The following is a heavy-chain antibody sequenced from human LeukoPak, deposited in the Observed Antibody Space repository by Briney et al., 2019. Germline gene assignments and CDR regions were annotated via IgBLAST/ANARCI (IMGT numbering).Heavy chain of an antibody. V-gene: IGHV4-30-2*01. D-gene: IGHD3-22*01. CDR3: ARHRYYDSSGYVYFDY. J-gene: IGHJ4*02. Sequence: SQTLSLTCTVSGDSMSSSSYYWNWIRQPPGKGLEWIGYIYHSGTTDYNPSLKSRVTISVDTSKNQFSLKLSSVTAADTAVYYCARHRYYDSSGYVYFDYWGQGTLVTVSS. CDR2: IYHSGTT. CDR1: GDSMSSSSYY.